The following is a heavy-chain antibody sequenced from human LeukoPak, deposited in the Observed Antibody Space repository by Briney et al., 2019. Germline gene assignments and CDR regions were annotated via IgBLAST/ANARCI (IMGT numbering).Heavy chain of an antibody. D-gene: IGHD6-19*01. CDR3: ARDSSGWPGMLWYFDY. J-gene: IGHJ4*02. CDR1: GYTFTGYY. Sequence: GASVKVSCKASGYTFTGYYMHWVRQAPGQGLEWMGWINPNSGGTNYAQKFQGRVTMTRDTSISTAYMELSRLRSGDTAVYYCARDSSGWPGMLWYFDYWGQGTLVTVSS. CDR2: INPNSGGT. V-gene: IGHV1-2*02.